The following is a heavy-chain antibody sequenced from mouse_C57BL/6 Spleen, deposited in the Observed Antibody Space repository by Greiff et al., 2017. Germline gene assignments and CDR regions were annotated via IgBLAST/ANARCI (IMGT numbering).Heavy chain of an antibody. D-gene: IGHD4-1*01. CDR1: GYTFTSYG. Sequence: QVQLKESGAELARPGASVKLSCKASGYTFTSYGISWVKQRTGQGLEWIGEIYPRSGNTYYNEKFKGKATLTADKSSSTAYMELRSLTSEDSAVYFCARWDSGDWYFDVWGTGTTVTVSS. CDR3: ARWDSGDWYFDV. CDR2: IYPRSGNT. J-gene: IGHJ1*03. V-gene: IGHV1-81*01.